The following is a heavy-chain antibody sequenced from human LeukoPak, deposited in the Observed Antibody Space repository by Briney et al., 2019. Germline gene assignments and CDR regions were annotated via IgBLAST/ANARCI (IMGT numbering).Heavy chain of an antibody. Sequence: AGSLRLYCAASAFTLSSNNMNWVRQAPGTGLEWVSYISSSSSYIYYADSGKGRFTISRDNAKNSLYLQMNSLRAEDTAVYYCARVIVFRGYMDVWGKGTTVTVSS. CDR1: AFTLSSNN. J-gene: IGHJ6*03. CDR3: ARVIVFRGYMDV. D-gene: IGHD1-26*01. V-gene: IGHV3-21*01. CDR2: ISSSSSYI.